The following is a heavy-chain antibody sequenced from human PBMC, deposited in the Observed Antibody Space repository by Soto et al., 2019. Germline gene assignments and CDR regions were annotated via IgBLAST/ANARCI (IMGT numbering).Heavy chain of an antibody. CDR3: ARGPSEYIWGSYPRYCDY. CDR1: GFTFSSFA. V-gene: IGHV3-23*01. Sequence: EVQLLESGGGLVQPGGSLRLSCAASGFTFSSFAMTWVRQAPGKGLEWVSAISGSSGHTYYAASVKGRFTISRDNYKNTLHFQMDSLSAEDTAVYYCARGPSEYIWGSYPRYCDYWGQGSLVTVSS. J-gene: IGHJ4*02. D-gene: IGHD3-16*02. CDR2: ISGSSGHT.